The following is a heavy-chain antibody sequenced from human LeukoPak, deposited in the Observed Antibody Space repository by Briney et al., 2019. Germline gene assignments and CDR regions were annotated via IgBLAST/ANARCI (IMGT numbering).Heavy chain of an antibody. V-gene: IGHV1-69*04. J-gene: IGHJ3*02. CDR2: IIPILGIA. D-gene: IGHD3-22*01. Sequence: ASVKVSCKASGGTFSSYAISWVRQAPGQGLEWMGRIIPILGIANYAQKFQGRVTITADKSTSTAYMELSSLRSEDTAVYYCAGDSSGYLYPVDDDDAFDIWGQGTMVTVSS. CDR3: AGDSSGYLYPVDDDDAFDI. CDR1: GGTFSSYA.